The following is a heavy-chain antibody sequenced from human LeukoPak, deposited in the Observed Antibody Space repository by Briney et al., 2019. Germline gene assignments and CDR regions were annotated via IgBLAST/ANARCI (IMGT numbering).Heavy chain of an antibody. V-gene: IGHV4-31*03. CDR3: ARDSGYSYGPFDY. Sequence: SQTLSLTCTVSGGSISSDGHYWSWIRQHPGKGLEWIGNIYYSGSTYYNPSLKSRVTISVDTSKNQFSLKLSSVTAADTAVYYCARDSGYSYGPFDYWGQGTLATVSS. D-gene: IGHD5-18*01. CDR1: GGSISSDGHY. CDR2: IYYSGST. J-gene: IGHJ4*02.